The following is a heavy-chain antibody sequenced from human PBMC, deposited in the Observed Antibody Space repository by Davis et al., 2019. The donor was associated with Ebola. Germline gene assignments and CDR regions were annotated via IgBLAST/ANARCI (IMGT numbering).Heavy chain of an antibody. CDR3: ARSPRYCSSTSCYLYYYYGMDV. D-gene: IGHD2-2*01. Sequence: GESLKISCAASGFTFSSYGMHWVRQAPGKGLEWVAVIWYDGSNKYYADSVKGRFTISRDNSKNTLYLQMNSLRAEDTAVYYCARSPRYCSSTSCYLYYYYGMDVWGQGTTVTVSS. J-gene: IGHJ6*02. CDR1: GFTFSSYG. CDR2: IWYDGSNK. V-gene: IGHV3-33*01.